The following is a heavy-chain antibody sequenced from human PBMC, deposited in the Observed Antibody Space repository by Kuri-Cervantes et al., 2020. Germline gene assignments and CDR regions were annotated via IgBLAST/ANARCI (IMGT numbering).Heavy chain of an antibody. CDR2: INPNSGGT. V-gene: IGHV1-2*04. J-gene: IGHJ6*02. Sequence: ASVKVSCKASGYTFTGYYMHWVRQAPGQGLEWMGWINPNSGGTNYAQKFQGLVTMTRDTSISTAYMELSSLRSEDTAVYYCARPRITMVRGVYYYGMDVWGQGTTVTVSS. D-gene: IGHD3-10*01. CDR1: GYTFTGYY. CDR3: ARPRITMVRGVYYYGMDV.